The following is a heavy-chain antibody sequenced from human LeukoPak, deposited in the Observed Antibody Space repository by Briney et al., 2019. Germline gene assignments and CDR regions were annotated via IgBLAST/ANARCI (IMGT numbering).Heavy chain of an antibody. V-gene: IGHV4-59*01. J-gene: IGHJ5*02. CDR3: ARAPGRNNWFDP. CDR2: IYYSGST. CDR1: GGSISSYY. Sequence: SETLSLTCTASGGSISSYYWSWIRQPPGKGLEWIGYIYYSGSTNYNPSLKSRVTISVDTSKNQFSLKLSSVTAADTAVYYCARAPGRNNWFDPWGQGTLVTVSS.